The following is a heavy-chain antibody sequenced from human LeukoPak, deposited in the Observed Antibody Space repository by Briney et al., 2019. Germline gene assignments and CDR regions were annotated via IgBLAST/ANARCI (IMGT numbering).Heavy chain of an antibody. J-gene: IGHJ3*02. CDR2: ISSSSSYI. CDR3: ARDWSSSGWYGGDAFDI. D-gene: IGHD6-19*01. V-gene: IGHV3-21*01. Sequence: PGGSLRLSCAASGFTFSSYSMNWVRQAPGKGLEWVSSISSSSSYIYYADSVKGRFTISRDNAKNSLYLQMNSLRAEDTAVYYCARDWSSSGWYGGDAFDIWGQGTMVTVSS. CDR1: GFTFSSYS.